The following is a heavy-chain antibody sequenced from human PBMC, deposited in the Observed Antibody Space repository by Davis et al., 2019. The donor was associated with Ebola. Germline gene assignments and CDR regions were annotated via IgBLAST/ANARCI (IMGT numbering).Heavy chain of an antibody. V-gene: IGHV1-69*08. CDR1: GGTFSNYT. CDR2: VIPILGTA. D-gene: IGHD2-15*01. J-gene: IGHJ4*02. CDR3: AHLGPQRYCSGGGCHGYLDY. Sequence: AASVKVSCKASGGTFSNYTFHWVRQAPGQGLEWMGRVIPILGTADYAQRFQGRVTITADTSTHTAYMELNGLGSEDTAVYYCAHLGPQRYCSGGGCHGYLDYWGQGTLVTVSS.